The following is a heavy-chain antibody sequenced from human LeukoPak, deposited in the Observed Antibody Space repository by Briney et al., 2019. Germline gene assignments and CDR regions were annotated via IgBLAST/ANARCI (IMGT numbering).Heavy chain of an antibody. V-gene: IGHV1-69*01. CDR2: IIPIFGTA. J-gene: IGHJ6*02. Sequence: SVKVSCKASGGTFSSYAISWVRQAPGQGLEWMGGIIPIFGTANYAQKFQGRVTITADESTSTAYMELSSLRSEDTAVYYCARVDIVVVPAATDYYYGMDVWGQGTTVTVSS. CDR3: ARVDIVVVPAATDYYYGMDV. D-gene: IGHD2-2*03. CDR1: GGTFSSYA.